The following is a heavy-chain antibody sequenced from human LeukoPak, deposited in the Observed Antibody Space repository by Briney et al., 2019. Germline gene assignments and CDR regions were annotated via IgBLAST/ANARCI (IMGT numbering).Heavy chain of an antibody. J-gene: IGHJ4*02. V-gene: IGHV3-74*01. Sequence: GGSLRLSCAASGFTFSSYWMHWVRPAPGKGLVWVSRINSDGSSTSYADSVKGRFTISRDDSKNTLYLQMNSLRAEDTAVYYCASGLPPGIIDYWGQGTLVTVSS. CDR3: ASGLPPGIIDY. CDR2: INSDGSST. D-gene: IGHD1-14*01. CDR1: GFTFSSYW.